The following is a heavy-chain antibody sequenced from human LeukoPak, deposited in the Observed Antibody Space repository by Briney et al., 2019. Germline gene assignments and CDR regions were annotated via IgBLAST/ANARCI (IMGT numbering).Heavy chain of an antibody. CDR1: GFTFIIYT. D-gene: IGHD6-13*01. Sequence: GRSLSLSCAASGFTFIIYTMNWFRQPPGKGREGVSYIGGTHSNIYYADSVKGRFTISRDDAKNSLYLQMNSLRAEDTAVYYCARVRAAAGTIDYWGQGTLVTVSS. CDR2: IGGTHSNI. J-gene: IGHJ4*02. CDR3: ARVRAAAGTIDY. V-gene: IGHV3-48*01.